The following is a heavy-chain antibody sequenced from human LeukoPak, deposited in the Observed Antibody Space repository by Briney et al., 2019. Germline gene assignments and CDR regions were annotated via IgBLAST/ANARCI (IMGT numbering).Heavy chain of an antibody. CDR2: IYYSGST. D-gene: IGHD3-22*01. V-gene: IGHV4-30-4*01. CDR3: ARDLYYYDSSESPRDI. CDR1: GGSISSGDYY. Sequence: PSETLSLTCTVSGGSISSGDYYWSWIRQPPGKGLEWIGYIYYSGSTYYNPSLKSRVTISVDTSKNQFSLKLSSVTAADTAVYYCARDLYYYDSSESPRDIWGQGTMVTVSS. J-gene: IGHJ3*02.